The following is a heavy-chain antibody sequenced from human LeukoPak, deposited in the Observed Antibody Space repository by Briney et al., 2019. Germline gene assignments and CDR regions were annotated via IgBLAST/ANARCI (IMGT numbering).Heavy chain of an antibody. CDR3: ARDGDY. Sequence: SGTLSLTCTVSGGSVSSGSYYWSWIRQPPGKGLEWIGYIYYSGSTNYNPSLKSRVTISADTSKNQFSLKLSSVTAADTAVYYCARDGDYWGQGTLVTVSS. CDR1: GGSVSSGSYY. CDR2: IYYSGST. V-gene: IGHV4-61*01. J-gene: IGHJ4*02.